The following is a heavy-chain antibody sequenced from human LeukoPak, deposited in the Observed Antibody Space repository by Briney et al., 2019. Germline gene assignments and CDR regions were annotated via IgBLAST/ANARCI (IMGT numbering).Heavy chain of an antibody. Sequence: SETLSLTCAVYGGSFSGYYWSWIRQPPGKGLEWIGEINHSGSTNYNPSLKSRVTISVDASKNQFSLKLSSVTAADTAEYYCARGLRPTGPAYRDVWGKGTAVTVSS. V-gene: IGHV4-34*01. CDR3: ARGLRPTGPAYRDV. CDR1: GGSFSGYY. J-gene: IGHJ6*04. D-gene: IGHD4-17*01. CDR2: INHSGST.